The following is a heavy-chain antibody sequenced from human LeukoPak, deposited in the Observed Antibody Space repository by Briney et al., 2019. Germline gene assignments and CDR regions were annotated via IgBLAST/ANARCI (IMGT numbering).Heavy chain of an antibody. Sequence: PGGSLRLSCAASGFTFSSYAMSWVRQAPGKGLEWVSAISGSGGSTYYADSVKGRFTISRDNSKNTLYLQMNSLRAKDTAVYYCAKVSGIMITFGGVINYWGQGTLVTVSS. V-gene: IGHV3-23*01. CDR2: ISGSGGST. CDR1: GFTFSSYA. J-gene: IGHJ4*02. D-gene: IGHD3-16*01. CDR3: AKVSGIMITFGGVINY.